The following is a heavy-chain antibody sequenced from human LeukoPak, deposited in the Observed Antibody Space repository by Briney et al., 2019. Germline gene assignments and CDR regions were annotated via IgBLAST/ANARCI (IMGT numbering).Heavy chain of an antibody. CDR1: GFTFSSYS. V-gene: IGHV3-21*01. CDR3: ASDPTAMGHSDY. CDR2: ISSSSSYI. Sequence: PGGSLRLSCAASGFTFSSYSMNWVRQAPGKGLEWVSSISSSSSYIYYADSVKGRFTISRDNAKNSLYLQMNSLRAEDTAVYYCASDPTAMGHSDYWGQGTLVTVSS. D-gene: IGHD5-18*01. J-gene: IGHJ4*02.